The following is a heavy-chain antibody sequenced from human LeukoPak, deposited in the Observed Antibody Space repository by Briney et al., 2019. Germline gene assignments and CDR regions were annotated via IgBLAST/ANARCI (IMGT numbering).Heavy chain of an antibody. V-gene: IGHV3-74*01. J-gene: IGHJ4*02. CDR2: INSDGSST. Sequence: GGSLRLSCAASGFTFSSYWMHWFRQAPGKGLVWVSRINSDGSSTSYADSVKGRFTISRDNAKNTLYLQMNSLRAEDTAVYYCARGLGYYDFWSGYSLNWGFDYWGQGTLVTVSS. CDR1: GFTFSSYW. CDR3: ARGLGYYDFWSGYSLNWGFDY. D-gene: IGHD3-3*01.